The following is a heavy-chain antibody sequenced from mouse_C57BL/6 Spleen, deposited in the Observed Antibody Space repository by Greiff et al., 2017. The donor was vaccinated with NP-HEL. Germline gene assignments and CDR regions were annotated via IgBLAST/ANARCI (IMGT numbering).Heavy chain of an antibody. Sequence: QVQLKQSGAELVRPGTSVKVSCKASGYAFTNYLIEWVKQRPGQGLEWIGVINPGSGGTNYNEKFKGKATLTADKSSSTAYMQLSSLTSEDSAVYFCAREEVYYYGSSLFAYWGQGTLVTVSA. D-gene: IGHD1-1*01. V-gene: IGHV1-54*01. CDR3: AREEVYYYGSSLFAY. CDR1: GYAFTNYL. J-gene: IGHJ3*01. CDR2: INPGSGGT.